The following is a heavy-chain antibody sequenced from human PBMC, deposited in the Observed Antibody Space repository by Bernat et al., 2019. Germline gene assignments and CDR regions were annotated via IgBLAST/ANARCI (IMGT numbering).Heavy chain of an antibody. D-gene: IGHD2-15*01. V-gene: IGHV3-23*04. CDR1: GFTFSSYA. CDR3: ANVLVRIFGVDY. CDR2: ISGSGGST. Sequence: EAQLVESGGGLVQPGGSLRLSCAVSGFTFSSYAMSWVRQAPGKGLQWVSAISGSGGSTYYAASGTHRFTISRDNSKSTLYLLMNSLSAEITAVYYCANVLVRIFGVDYWGQGTLVTVSS. J-gene: IGHJ4*02.